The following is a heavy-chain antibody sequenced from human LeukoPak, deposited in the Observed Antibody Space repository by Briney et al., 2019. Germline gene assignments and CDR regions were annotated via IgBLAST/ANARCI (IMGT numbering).Heavy chain of an antibody. CDR3: AGYSGYDPYAFDI. CDR2: IYHSGST. J-gene: IGHJ3*02. D-gene: IGHD5-12*01. CDR1: GGSISSSNW. Sequence: SETLSLTCAVSGGSISSSNWWSWVRQPPGKGLEWIGEIYHSGSTNYNPSLKSRVTISVDKSKNQFSLKLSSVTAADTAVYYCAGYSGYDPYAFDIWGQGTMVTVSS. V-gene: IGHV4-4*02.